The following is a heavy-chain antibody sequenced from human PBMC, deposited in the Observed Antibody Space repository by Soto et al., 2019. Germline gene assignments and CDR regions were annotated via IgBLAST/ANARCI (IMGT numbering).Heavy chain of an antibody. D-gene: IGHD1-26*01. CDR3: ARAQYTGSYFDACDV. CDR1: GFSFSSDG. J-gene: IGHJ3*01. Sequence: GGSLILSCAASGFSFSSDGMHWVRQARGKGLDWVAVIWYDGSNKYYAESVKGRFTISRDNSKNTLYVQMNSLTVEDTAVYYCARAQYTGSYFDACDVWGQGTMVTVSS. CDR2: IWYDGSNK. V-gene: IGHV3-33*03.